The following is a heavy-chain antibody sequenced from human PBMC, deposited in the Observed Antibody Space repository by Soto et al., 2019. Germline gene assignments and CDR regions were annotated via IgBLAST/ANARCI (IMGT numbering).Heavy chain of an antibody. J-gene: IGHJ6*02. CDR2: ISYDGSNK. V-gene: IGHV3-30*18. CDR3: AKAISRGDYYDSSGYYYYYGMDV. CDR1: GFTFSSYG. Sequence: QVQLVESGGGVVQPGRSLRLSCAASGFTFSSYGMHWVRQAPGKGLERVAVISYDGSNKYYADSVKGRFTISRDNSKNTLYLQMNSLRAEDTAVYYCAKAISRGDYYDSSGYYYYYGMDVWGQGTTVTVSS. D-gene: IGHD3-22*01.